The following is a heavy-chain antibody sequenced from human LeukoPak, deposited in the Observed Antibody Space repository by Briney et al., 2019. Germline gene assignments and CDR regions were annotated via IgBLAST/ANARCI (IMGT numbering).Heavy chain of an antibody. D-gene: IGHD4/OR15-4a*01. CDR1: GFTFSGST. Sequence: GGSLRLSCAASGFTFSGSTMHWVRQASGKGLEWVGRIRSKANNYATAYATSVKGRFTLSRDDSKNTAYLQMNSLKTEDTAVYYCIRGAAGGSYYGFDVWGQGATVTVSS. J-gene: IGHJ6*02. CDR2: IRSKANNYAT. CDR3: IRGAAGGSYYGFDV. V-gene: IGHV3-73*01.